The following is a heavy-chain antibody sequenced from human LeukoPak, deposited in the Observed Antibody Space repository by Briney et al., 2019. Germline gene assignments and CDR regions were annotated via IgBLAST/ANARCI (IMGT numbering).Heavy chain of an antibody. J-gene: IGHJ5*02. CDR1: GYSFTSHC. D-gene: IGHD3-3*01. Sequence: GESLKIFCKGSGYSFTSHCISWVGQMPGIVLEWLGKIDPNDSYRNYSPSFLGHVTISVDKSINTAYLQWSSLKASDTAMYYCARGSGWFDPWGQGNLVTVSS. CDR3: ARGSGWFDP. CDR2: IDPNDSYR. V-gene: IGHV5-10-1*01.